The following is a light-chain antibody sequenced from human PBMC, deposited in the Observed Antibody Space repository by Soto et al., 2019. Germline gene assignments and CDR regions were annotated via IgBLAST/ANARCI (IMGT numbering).Light chain of an antibody. J-gene: IGKJ2*01. CDR1: QSISSY. CDR3: QQGFRTPYT. Sequence: DIQMTQSPSSLSASLGDRVSITCRGSQSISSYLNWYQQKPGKAPNLLIYAASALESGVPSRFSGSGSGTDFTLTISGLHPEDFATYYCQQGFRTPYTFGQGTKLEIK. V-gene: IGKV1-39*01. CDR2: AAS.